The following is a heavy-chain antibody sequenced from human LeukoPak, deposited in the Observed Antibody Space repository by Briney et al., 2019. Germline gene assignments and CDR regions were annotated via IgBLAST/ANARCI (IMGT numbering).Heavy chain of an antibody. CDR2: ISSSSSYI. J-gene: IGHJ6*02. V-gene: IGHV3-21*01. Sequence: GGSLRLSCAASGFTFSSYSMNWVRQAPGKGLEWVSSISSSSSYIYYADSVKGRFTISRDNAKNSLYLQMNSLRAEDTAVYYCARDRYYYDSSGYSYYYYGMDVWGQGTTVTVSS. CDR1: GFTFSSYS. D-gene: IGHD3-22*01. CDR3: ARDRYYYDSSGYSYYYYGMDV.